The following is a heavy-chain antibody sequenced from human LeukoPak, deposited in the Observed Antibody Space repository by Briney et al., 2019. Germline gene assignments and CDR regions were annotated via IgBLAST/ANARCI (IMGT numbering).Heavy chain of an antibody. V-gene: IGHV1-46*01. Sequence: GASVKVSCKASGYTFTSYYMHWVRQAPGQGLEWMGIINPSGGSTSYAQKFQGRVTMTRDMSTSTVYMELSSLRSEDTAVYYCARDVRSERFDYWGQGTLVTVSS. CDR3: ARDVRSERFDY. CDR1: GYTFTSYY. J-gene: IGHJ4*02. D-gene: IGHD3-10*01. CDR2: INPSGGST.